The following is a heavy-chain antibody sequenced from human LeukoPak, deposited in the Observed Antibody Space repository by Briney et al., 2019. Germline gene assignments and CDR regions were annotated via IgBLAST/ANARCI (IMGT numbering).Heavy chain of an antibody. CDR2: LYYSGST. J-gene: IGHJ5*02. Sequence: PSETLSLTCTVSGVSISSSGYYWAWIRQPPGKGLEWIGTLYYSGSTYFKPALKSRVTISVDTSKNQFSLKLTSVTAADTAVYYCSRLYCTTSSCGRFDPWGQGTLVIVSS. V-gene: IGHV4-39*01. CDR3: SRLYCTTSSCGRFDP. CDR1: GVSISSSGYY. D-gene: IGHD2-2*01.